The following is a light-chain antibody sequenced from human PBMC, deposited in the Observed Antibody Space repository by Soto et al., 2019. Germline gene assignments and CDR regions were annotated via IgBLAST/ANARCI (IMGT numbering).Light chain of an antibody. Sequence: DIQMTQSPSTLSASIGDSVTITCRASQSISNWLAWYQQKPGKAPKLLIYKASTLESGVPSNFSGSGSGTEFTLTISSLQPEDFATYYCQQYNSYPWTFGQGTKVDIK. CDR1: QSISNW. CDR3: QQYNSYPWT. J-gene: IGKJ1*01. CDR2: KAS. V-gene: IGKV1-5*03.